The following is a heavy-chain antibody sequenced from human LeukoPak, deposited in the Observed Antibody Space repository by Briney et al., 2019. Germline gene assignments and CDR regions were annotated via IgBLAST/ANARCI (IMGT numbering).Heavy chain of an antibody. D-gene: IGHD6-19*01. J-gene: IGHJ4*02. V-gene: IGHV4-34*01. CDR2: INHSGST. CDR3: ARVRPPGIAVY. CDR1: GGSFSGYY. Sequence: KPSETLSLTCAVYGGSFSGYYWSWIRQPPGKGLEWIGEINHSGSTNYNPSLKSRVTISVDTSKNQFSLKLSSVTAADTAVYYCARVRPPGIAVYWGQGTLVTVSS.